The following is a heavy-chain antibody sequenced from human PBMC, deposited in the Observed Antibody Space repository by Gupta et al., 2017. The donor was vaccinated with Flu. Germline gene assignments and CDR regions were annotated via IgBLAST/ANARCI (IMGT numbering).Heavy chain of an antibody. V-gene: IGHV4-39*01. CDR3: ARSGYDRYYFDF. Sequence: FHSGTTNYNPSLKRRVTISTDTSKNQFYLRLTSVSAADTAVYFCARSGYDRYYFDFWGQGTLVTVAS. J-gene: IGHJ1*01. CDR2: FHSGTT. D-gene: IGHD5-12*01.